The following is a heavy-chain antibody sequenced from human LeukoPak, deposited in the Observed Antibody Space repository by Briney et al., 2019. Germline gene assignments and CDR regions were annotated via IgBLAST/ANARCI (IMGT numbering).Heavy chain of an antibody. CDR1: GFTFSSYS. Sequence: GGSLRLSCAASGFTFSSYSMNWVRQAPGKGLEWVSSISSSSSYIYYADSVKGRFTISRDNAKNSLYLQMNSLRAEDTAVYYCAKHDHPTLRFDYWGQGTLVTVSS. D-gene: IGHD1-14*01. V-gene: IGHV3-21*04. CDR3: AKHDHPTLRFDY. CDR2: ISSSSSYI. J-gene: IGHJ4*02.